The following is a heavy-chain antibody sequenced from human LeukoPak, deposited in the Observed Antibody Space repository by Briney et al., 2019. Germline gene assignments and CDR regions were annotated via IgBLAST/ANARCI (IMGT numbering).Heavy chain of an antibody. CDR2: IYYSGST. Sequence: SETLSLTCTVSGGSISSSSYYWGWIRQPPGKGLEWIGSIYYSGSTYYNPSLKSRVTISVDTSKNQFSLKLSSVTAADTAVYYCARDYYYYYMDVWGKGTTVTVSS. CDR3: ARDYYYYYMDV. CDR1: GGSISSSSYY. V-gene: IGHV4-39*07. J-gene: IGHJ6*03.